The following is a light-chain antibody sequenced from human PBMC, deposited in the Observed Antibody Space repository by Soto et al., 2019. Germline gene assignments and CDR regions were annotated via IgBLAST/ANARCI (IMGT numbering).Light chain of an antibody. V-gene: IGKV3-15*01. J-gene: IGKJ1*01. CDR3: QKYSSSPRT. CDR1: QNVFSD. Sequence: EILMTQSPSSLSVSPGETATLSCRASQNVFSDLAWYQQKPGQAPRLLVYGASTWATGAPAQFRGSGSGTEFSLTISSLQSEDSATYYCQKYSSSPRTFGQGTKVDIK. CDR2: GAS.